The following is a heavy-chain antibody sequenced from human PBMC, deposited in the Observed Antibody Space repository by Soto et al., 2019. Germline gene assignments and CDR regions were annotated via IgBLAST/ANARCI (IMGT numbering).Heavy chain of an antibody. Sequence: SETLSLTCTVSGGSISSYYWSWIRQPPGKGLEWIGYIYYSGSTNYNPSLKSRVTISVDTSKNQSSLKLSSVTAADTAVYYCAVATDKYYLAYWGQGTLVTVSS. CDR3: AVATDKYYLAY. CDR1: GGSISSYY. J-gene: IGHJ4*02. V-gene: IGHV4-59*08. CDR2: IYYSGST. D-gene: IGHD5-12*01.